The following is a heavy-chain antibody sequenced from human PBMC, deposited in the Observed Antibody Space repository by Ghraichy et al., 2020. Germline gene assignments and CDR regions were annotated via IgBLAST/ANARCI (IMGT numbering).Heavy chain of an antibody. J-gene: IGHJ4*02. V-gene: IGHV3-23*01. D-gene: IGHD1-26*01. Sequence: GSLRLSCAASGFTFNIYAMSWVRQAPGKGLEWVSSIGGSGVNTYYADSVKGRFTLSRDHSKTTLYLQMNSLRAKDTAIYYLSKDGGGGSYYGVNYFDCWGQGTLVTVSS. CDR1: GFTFNIYA. CDR2: IGGSGVNT. CDR3: SKDGGGGSYYGVNYFDC.